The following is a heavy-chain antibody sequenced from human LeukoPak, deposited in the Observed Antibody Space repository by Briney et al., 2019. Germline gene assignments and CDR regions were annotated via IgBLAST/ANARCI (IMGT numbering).Heavy chain of an antibody. CDR1: GFPLRSYS. V-gene: IGHV3-48*01. J-gene: IGHJ4*02. CDR3: VSVKGSYFAY. D-gene: IGHD2-15*01. Sequence: SGGSLRLSCAASGFPLRSYSINWVRQAPGKGLEWVSYISSSGSAIYYVDSVKGRFTVSRDNAKNSLFLQMNSPRAEDTAVYYCVSVKGSYFAYWGQGALVTVSS. CDR2: ISSSGSAI.